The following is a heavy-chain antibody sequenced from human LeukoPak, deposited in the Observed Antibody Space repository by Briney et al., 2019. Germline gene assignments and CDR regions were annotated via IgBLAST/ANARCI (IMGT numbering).Heavy chain of an antibody. CDR2: ISAYNGNT. CDR1: GYTFTSYG. D-gene: IGHD5-12*01. J-gene: IGHJ4*02. V-gene: IGHV1-18*01. CDR3: ARRDSGEYSGYELDY. Sequence: ASVKVSCKASGYTFTSYGISWVRQAPGQGLEWMGWISAYNGNTNYAQKLQGRVTMTTDTSTSTAYMELSSLRSEDTAVYYCARRDSGEYSGYELDYWGQGTLVTVSS.